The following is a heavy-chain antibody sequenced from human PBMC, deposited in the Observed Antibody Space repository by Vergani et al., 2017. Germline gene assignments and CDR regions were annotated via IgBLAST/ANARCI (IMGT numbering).Heavy chain of an antibody. D-gene: IGHD2-8*01. CDR3: ARDCTSGGCPDNYGMDV. Sequence: VQLVESGGGLVKPGGSLRLSCAASGFTFSDFSMSWVRQAPGKGLEWVAFIGSSGPYINYADSVKGRFIISRDNTNNSLFLQLRSLRAEDPAVYYCARDCTSGGCPDNYGMDVWRQGATVTDSS. CDR2: IGSSGPYI. V-gene: IGHV3-21*06. CDR1: GFTFSDFS. J-gene: IGHJ6*02.